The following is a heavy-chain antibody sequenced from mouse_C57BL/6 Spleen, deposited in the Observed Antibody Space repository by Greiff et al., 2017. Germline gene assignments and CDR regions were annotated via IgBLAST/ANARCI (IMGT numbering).Heavy chain of an antibody. D-gene: IGHD1-1*01. V-gene: IGHV5-6*01. J-gene: IGHJ2*01. Sequence: EVKLMESGGDLVKPGGSLKLSCAASGFTFSSYGMSWVRQTPDKRLEWVATISSGGSYTYYPDSVKGRFTISRDNAKNTLYLQMSSLKSEDTAMYYCARGDYYGSSFDYWGQGTTLTVSS. CDR2: ISSGGSYT. CDR3: ARGDYYGSSFDY. CDR1: GFTFSSYG.